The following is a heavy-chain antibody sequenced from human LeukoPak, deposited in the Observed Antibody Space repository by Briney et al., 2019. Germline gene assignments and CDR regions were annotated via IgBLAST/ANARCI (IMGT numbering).Heavy chain of an antibody. CDR1: GFTFSSYW. CDR2: INNDGSTT. V-gene: IGHV3-74*01. D-gene: IGHD4/OR15-4a*01. Sequence: PGGSLRLSCAASGFTFSSYWMHWVRQAPGKRLVWVSRINNDGSTTRYADSVKGRFTISRDNAKNTLYLRMNSLRAEYTAMYYCARSNYPYYFDYWGQGTLVTVSS. J-gene: IGHJ4*02. CDR3: ARSNYPYYFDY.